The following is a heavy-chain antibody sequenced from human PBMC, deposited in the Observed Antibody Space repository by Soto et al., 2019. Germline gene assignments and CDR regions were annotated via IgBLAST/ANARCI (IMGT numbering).Heavy chain of an antibody. V-gene: IGHV1-46*01. Sequence: ASVKVSCKASGYTFTSYDMHWVRQAPGQGLEWMGIINPRGGSTSYAQRFQGRVTMTSDTSTSTVYMELSSLRSEDTAVYYCARARGFCSAGTCYMFDYWGQGTLVTVYS. CDR1: GYTFTSYD. J-gene: IGHJ4*02. CDR3: ARARGFCSAGTCYMFDY. CDR2: INPRGGST. D-gene: IGHD2-15*01.